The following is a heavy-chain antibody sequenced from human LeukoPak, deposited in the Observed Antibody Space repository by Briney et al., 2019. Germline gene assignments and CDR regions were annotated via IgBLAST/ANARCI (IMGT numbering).Heavy chain of an antibody. CDR3: ARVRKRASYYYYGMDV. CDR1: GFTVSSNY. V-gene: IGHV3-66*01. J-gene: IGHJ6*02. CDR2: IYSGGST. Sequence: AGGSLRLSCAASGFTVSSNYMSWARQAPGKGLEWVSVIYSGGSTYYADSVKGRFTISRDNSKNTLYLQMNSLRAEDTAVYYCARVRKRASYYYYGMDVWGQGATVTVSS.